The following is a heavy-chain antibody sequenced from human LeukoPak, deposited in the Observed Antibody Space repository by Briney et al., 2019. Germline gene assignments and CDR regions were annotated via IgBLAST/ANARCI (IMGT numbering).Heavy chain of an antibody. CDR1: GFTFTSYW. Sequence: GSLRLSCAASGFTFTSYWMSWIRQPPGQGLEWIGHIYYSGSTNYSPSLKSRVTMSVDTSKNQFSLRLSSVTAADTAVYYCARPLVRGVNSYYFYMDVWGKGATVTISS. J-gene: IGHJ6*03. V-gene: IGHV4-59*01. CDR3: ARPLVRGVNSYYFYMDV. CDR2: IYYSGST. D-gene: IGHD3-10*01.